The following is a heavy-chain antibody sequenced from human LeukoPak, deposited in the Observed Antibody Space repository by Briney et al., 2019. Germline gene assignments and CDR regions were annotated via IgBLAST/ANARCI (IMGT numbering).Heavy chain of an antibody. V-gene: IGHV3-66*01. D-gene: IGHD3-9*01. CDR1: GFTVSSNY. J-gene: IGHJ5*02. CDR3: ARDAYDNTESVRWFDP. Sequence: QPGGSLTLSCAAFGFTVSSNYMSWVRQPPGKGLEWVAVLYRAGDTYYADSVKGRFTISRDDSKNTLYLQMNTVRVEDTAVYYCARDAYDNTESVRWFDPWGQGTLVTVSS. CDR2: LYRAGDT.